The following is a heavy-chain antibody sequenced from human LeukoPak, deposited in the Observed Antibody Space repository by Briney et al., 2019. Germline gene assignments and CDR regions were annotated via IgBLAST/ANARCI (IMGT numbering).Heavy chain of an antibody. D-gene: IGHD3-22*01. V-gene: IGHV1-24*01. CDR2: FDPEDGET. Sequence: ASVKVSCKVSGYTLTELSMHWMRQAPGKGLEWMGGFDPEDGETIYAQKFQGRVTMTEDTSTDTAYMELSSLRSEDTAVYYCATGDYYDSSGYYQNWFDPWGQGTLVTVSS. J-gene: IGHJ5*02. CDR1: GYTLTELS. CDR3: ATGDYYDSSGYYQNWFDP.